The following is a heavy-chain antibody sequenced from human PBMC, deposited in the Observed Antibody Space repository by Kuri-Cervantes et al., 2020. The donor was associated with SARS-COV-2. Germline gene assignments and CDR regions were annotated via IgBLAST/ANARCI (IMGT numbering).Heavy chain of an antibody. CDR2: ISSGSSTI. CDR1: GFIFSSYS. Sequence: LSLTCAASGFIFSSYSMNWVRQAPGKGLEWVSYISSGSSTIYYADSVKGRFTISRDNGKNSLYLQMNSLRAEDTAVYYCAKDLWFGTLQPYFDYWGQGTLVTVSS. CDR3: AKDLWFGTLQPYFDY. D-gene: IGHD3-10*01. V-gene: IGHV3-48*04. J-gene: IGHJ4*02.